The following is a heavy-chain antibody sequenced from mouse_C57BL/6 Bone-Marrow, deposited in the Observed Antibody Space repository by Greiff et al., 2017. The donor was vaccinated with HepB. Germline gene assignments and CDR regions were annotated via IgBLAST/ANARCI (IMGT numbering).Heavy chain of an antibody. J-gene: IGHJ4*01. V-gene: IGHV1-31*01. D-gene: IGHD1-1*01. CDR3: ARSRGSSEAGYAMDY. CDR1: GYSFTGYY. Sequence: VQLQQSGPELVKPGASVKISCKASGYSFTGYYMHWVKQSHGNILDWIGYIYPYNGVSSYNQKFKGKATLPVDKSSRTAYMELRSLTSEDSAVYYCARSRGSSEAGYAMDYWGHGTSVTVSS. CDR2: IYPYNGVS.